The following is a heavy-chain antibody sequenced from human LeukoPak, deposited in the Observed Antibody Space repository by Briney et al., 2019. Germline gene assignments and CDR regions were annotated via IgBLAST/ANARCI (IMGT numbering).Heavy chain of an antibody. J-gene: IGHJ4*02. D-gene: IGHD2-15*01. CDR1: GFTVSSNY. Sequence: GGSLRLSCAASGFTVSSNYVSWVRQAPGKGLEWVSAIYSGGSTYYADSVKGRFTISRDNSKNTLYLQMNSLRAEDTAVYYCARDRPYCSGGSCYLYYFDYWGQGTLVTVSS. CDR2: IYSGGST. V-gene: IGHV3-53*01. CDR3: ARDRPYCSGGSCYLYYFDY.